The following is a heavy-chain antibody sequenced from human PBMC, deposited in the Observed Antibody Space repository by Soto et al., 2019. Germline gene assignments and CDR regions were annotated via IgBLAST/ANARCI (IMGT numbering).Heavy chain of an antibody. CDR1: GGTFSSYA. J-gene: IGHJ5*02. CDR2: IIPIFGTA. CDR3: ARDDSSGSNNWFDP. V-gene: IGHV1-69*13. D-gene: IGHD3-22*01. Sequence: SVKVSCKASGGTFSSYAISWVRQAPGQGLEWMGGIIPIFGTANYAQKFQGRVTITADESTSTAYMELSSLRSEDTAVYYCARDDSSGSNNWFDPWGQGTLVTVSS.